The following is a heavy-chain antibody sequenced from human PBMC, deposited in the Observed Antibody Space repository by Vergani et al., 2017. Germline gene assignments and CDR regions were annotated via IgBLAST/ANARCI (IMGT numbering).Heavy chain of an antibody. V-gene: IGHV3-23*01. CDR1: GFTFSSYA. D-gene: IGHD2-2*01. J-gene: IGHJ1*01. CDR3: AKSGGPHVVPPNPFQH. Sequence: EVQMLESGGGLVQPGGSLRLSCAASGFTFSSYAMSWVRQAPGKGLEWVSAISGSGGSTYYADSVKGRFTISRDNSKNTLYLQMNSLRAEDTAVYYCAKSGGPHVVPPNPFQHWGQGTLVTVSS. CDR2: ISGSGGST.